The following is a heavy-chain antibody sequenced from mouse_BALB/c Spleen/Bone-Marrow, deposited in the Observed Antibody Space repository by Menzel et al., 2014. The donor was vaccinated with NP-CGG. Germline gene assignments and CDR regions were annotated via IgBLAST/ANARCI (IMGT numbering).Heavy chain of an antibody. Sequence: VQLQQSGAELVRPGSSVKISCKASGYAFSVYWMNWVKQRPGQGLEWIGQIYPGDGDTNYNGKLKGRATLTADKSSNTDYMQLSSLTSEDSAVYFCARGGISVDYWGQGTTLTVSS. CDR3: ARGGISVDY. J-gene: IGHJ2*01. V-gene: IGHV1-80*01. CDR2: IYPGDGDT. CDR1: GYAFSVYW.